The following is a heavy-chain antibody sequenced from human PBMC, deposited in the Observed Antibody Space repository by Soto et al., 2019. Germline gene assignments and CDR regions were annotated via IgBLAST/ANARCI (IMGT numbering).Heavy chain of an antibody. V-gene: IGHV3-33*01. CDR3: ATRSGYYIQRFDY. Sequence: QVQLVESGGGVVQPGRSLRLSCAASGFTFSSYGMHWVRQAPGKGLEWVAVIWYDGSNKYYADSVKGRFTISRDNSKNTLYLQMNSLRAEDTAVYYCATRSGYYIQRFDYWGQGTLVTVSS. CDR1: GFTFSSYG. CDR2: IWYDGSNK. D-gene: IGHD3-3*01. J-gene: IGHJ4*02.